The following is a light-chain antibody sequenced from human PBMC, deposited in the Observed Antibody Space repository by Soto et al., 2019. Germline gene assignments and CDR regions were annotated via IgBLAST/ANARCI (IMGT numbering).Light chain of an antibody. CDR2: SAS. CDR1: QSVSSSY. V-gene: IGKV3-20*01. J-gene: IGKJ1*01. CDR3: QQYGSSPPWT. Sequence: EIVLTQSPGTLSLSPGERATLSCRASQSVSSSYLARYQQNPGQAPRLLIYSASTRATGIPDRFSGSGSGTDFTLTISRLEPEDFAVYYCQQYGSSPPWTFGQGTKVEIK.